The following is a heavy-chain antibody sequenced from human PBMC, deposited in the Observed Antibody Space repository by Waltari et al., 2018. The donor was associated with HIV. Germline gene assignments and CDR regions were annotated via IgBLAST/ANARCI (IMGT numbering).Heavy chain of an antibody. J-gene: IGHJ6*02. D-gene: IGHD2-15*01. Sequence: EVQLVETGGGSVKPGGALRLPCSASACPHRRYAMHWARQAPGKGLEYVSAISNYGHSTYYADSVKGRFTISRDNSKNTLNLQMSSLRAEDTAVYYCVKEGGYCSGGRCYYYGMDVWGQGTTVTVSS. CDR1: ACPHRRYA. V-gene: IGHV3-64D*06. CDR2: ISNYGHST. CDR3: VKEGGYCSGGRCYYYGMDV.